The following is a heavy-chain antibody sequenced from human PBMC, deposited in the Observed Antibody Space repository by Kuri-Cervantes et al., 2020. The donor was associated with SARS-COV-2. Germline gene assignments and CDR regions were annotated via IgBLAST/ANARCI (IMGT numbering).Heavy chain of an antibody. Sequence: GESLKISCAASGSTFSSCAMHWVRLAPGKGLEWVAFISYDGSSEYYADSVRGRFTVSRDNSKNTLYLQVNSLRADDTAVYYCAKDRVGVQDSWGQGTQVTVSS. CDR3: AKDRVGVQDS. J-gene: IGHJ5*01. CDR2: ISYDGSSE. CDR1: GSTFSSCA. V-gene: IGHV3-30*04. D-gene: IGHD2-21*01.